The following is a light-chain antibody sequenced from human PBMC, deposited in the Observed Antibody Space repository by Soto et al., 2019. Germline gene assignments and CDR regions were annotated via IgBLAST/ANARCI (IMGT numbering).Light chain of an antibody. Sequence: DVQLTQSPSFLSASPGDRVTITCRASQGIRSYLAWYQQSPGRAPKLLIYAASTLQSEVPSRFSGSGSGTEFTLTISSLQPEDFATYYCRQLNTFPITFGQGTRLEI. CDR1: QGIRSY. J-gene: IGKJ5*01. V-gene: IGKV1-9*01. CDR2: AAS. CDR3: RQLNTFPIT.